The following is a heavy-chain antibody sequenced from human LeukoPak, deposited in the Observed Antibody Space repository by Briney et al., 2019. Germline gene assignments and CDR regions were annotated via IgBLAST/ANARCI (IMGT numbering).Heavy chain of an antibody. CDR1: GGSISSGSYY. D-gene: IGHD3-10*01. V-gene: IGHV4-61*02. CDR2: IYTSEST. J-gene: IGHJ4*02. CDR3: ARGLWFGDENPPYFDY. Sequence: SETLSLTCTVSGGSISSGSYYWSWIRQPAGKGLEWIGRIYTSESTNYNPSLKSRVTISVDTSRNQFSLKLSSVTAADTAVYYCARGLWFGDENPPYFDYWGQGILVTVSS.